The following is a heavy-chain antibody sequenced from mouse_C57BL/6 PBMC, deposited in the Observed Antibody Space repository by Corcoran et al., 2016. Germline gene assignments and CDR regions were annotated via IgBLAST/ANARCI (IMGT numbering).Heavy chain of an antibody. V-gene: IGHV1-26*01. CDR2: INPNNGGT. CDR1: GYTFTDYY. D-gene: IGHD2-2*01. CDR3: AGWLRYWYFDV. Sequence: EVQLQQSGPELVKPGASVKISCKASGYTFTDYYMNWVKQSHGKSLEWIGDINPNNGGTSYNQKFKGKATLTVDKSSSTAYMELRSLTSEDSAVYYWAGWLRYWYFDVWGTGTTVTVSS. J-gene: IGHJ1*03.